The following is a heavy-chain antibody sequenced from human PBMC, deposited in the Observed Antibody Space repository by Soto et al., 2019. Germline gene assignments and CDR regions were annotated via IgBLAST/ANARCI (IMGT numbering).Heavy chain of an antibody. CDR2: ISYDGSNK. CDR3: ATEGNGYKYYFDY. D-gene: IGHD5-12*01. CDR1: GFIFNGYG. Sequence: QVQLVESGGGVVQPGRSLRLSCAASGFIFNGYGLHWVRQAPGKGLEWVAMISYDGSNKYYADSVKGRFTISRDNSKNTMYLQMTSLRPEDTAVYYCATEGNGYKYYFDYWGQGTLVTVSS. V-gene: IGHV3-30*04. J-gene: IGHJ4*02.